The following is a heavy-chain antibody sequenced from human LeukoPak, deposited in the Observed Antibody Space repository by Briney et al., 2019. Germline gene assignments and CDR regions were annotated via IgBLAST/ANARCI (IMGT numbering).Heavy chain of an antibody. J-gene: IGHJ4*02. Sequence: PGGSLRLSCAASGFTFSSYAMSWVRQAPGKGLEWVSAISGSGGSTYYADSVKGRFTISRDNSKNTLYLQMNSLRAEDTAVYYCAKDDVVSSKTRLGLLPGYWGQGTLVTVSS. CDR1: GFTFSSYA. CDR2: ISGSGGST. D-gene: IGHD1-26*01. CDR3: AKDDVVSSKTRLGLLPGY. V-gene: IGHV3-23*01.